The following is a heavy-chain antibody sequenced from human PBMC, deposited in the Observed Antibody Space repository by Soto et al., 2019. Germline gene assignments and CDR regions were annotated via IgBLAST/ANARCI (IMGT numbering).Heavy chain of an antibody. V-gene: IGHV4-31*03. Sequence: SETLSLTCTVSGGSISRGGYYWIWIRQHPGKGLEWIGYIYYSGSTYYNPSLKSRVTISVDTSKNQFSLKLSSVTAADTAVYYCARRYGGNFDYWGQGTLVTVSS. J-gene: IGHJ4*02. CDR1: GGSISRGGYY. CDR3: ARRYGGNFDY. D-gene: IGHD2-15*01. CDR2: IYYSGST.